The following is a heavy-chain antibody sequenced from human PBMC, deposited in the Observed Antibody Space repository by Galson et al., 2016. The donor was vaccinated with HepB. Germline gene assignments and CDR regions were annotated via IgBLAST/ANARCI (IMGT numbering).Heavy chain of an antibody. CDR1: GGAISGYY. J-gene: IGHJ4*02. CDR2: IYSSVST. D-gene: IGHD4-23*01. Sequence: EPLSLTCTVSGGAISGYYWSWIRQPPGKGLEWIAYIYSSVSTNYNPSLKSRVTISIDASKNQFSLKLNSVTAADTAVYFCARVVYAGYSILGYYFDSWGQGTLVTVSS. V-gene: IGHV4-4*08. CDR3: ARVVYAGYSILGYYFDS.